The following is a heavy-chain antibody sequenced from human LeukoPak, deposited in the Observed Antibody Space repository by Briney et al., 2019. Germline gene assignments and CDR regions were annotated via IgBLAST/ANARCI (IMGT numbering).Heavy chain of an antibody. CDR3: ARGKTGDDYIVFDH. CDR2: SDSTGDT. J-gene: IGHJ4*02. CDR1: GFTFSSHD. V-gene: IGHV3-13*01. Sequence: GGSLRHSCAASGFTFSSHDMYWVRQTGKRLEWVAASDSTGDTYYLDSVKGRFTISRETVKNSLSLQMNSLRVGDTGVYYCARGKTGDDYIVFDHWGQGTLVTVSS. D-gene: IGHD2-15*01.